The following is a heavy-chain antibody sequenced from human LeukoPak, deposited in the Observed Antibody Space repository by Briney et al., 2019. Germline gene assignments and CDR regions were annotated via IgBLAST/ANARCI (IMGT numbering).Heavy chain of an antibody. CDR1: GFTFSSYA. J-gene: IGHJ4*02. V-gene: IGHV3-23*01. CDR3: ATSMGAAAQGY. D-gene: IGHD6-13*01. Sequence: GGSLRLSCAASGFTFSSYAMSWVRQAPGKGLEWVSTISGSGGSTYYADSVKGRFTIPRDNSKNTLYLQMNSLRAEDTAVYYCATSMGAAAQGYWGQGTLVTVSS. CDR2: ISGSGGST.